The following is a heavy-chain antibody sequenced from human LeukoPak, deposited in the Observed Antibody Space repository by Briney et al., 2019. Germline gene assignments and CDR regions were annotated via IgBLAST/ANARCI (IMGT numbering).Heavy chain of an antibody. Sequence: PGGSLRLSCAASGFTLDDYAMHWVRQAPGKGLEWVSGISWNSGSIGYADSVKGRFTISRDNAKNSLYLQMNSLRAEDTALYYCAKGPYSGYDSPGDYFDYWGQGTLVTVSS. CDR2: ISWNSGSI. D-gene: IGHD5-12*01. V-gene: IGHV3-9*01. CDR3: AKGPYSGYDSPGDYFDY. J-gene: IGHJ4*02. CDR1: GFTLDDYA.